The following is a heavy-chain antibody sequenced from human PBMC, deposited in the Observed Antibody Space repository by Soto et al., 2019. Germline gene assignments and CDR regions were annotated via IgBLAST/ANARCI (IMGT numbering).Heavy chain of an antibody. D-gene: IGHD3-22*01. V-gene: IGHV3-74*01. CDR2: IDTDGGGT. CDR1: GFTFRSHR. Sequence: PGGSLRLSCAASGFTFRSHRIHWVRQAPGKGLEWVSRIDTDGGGTSYADSVKGRFTISTDNAENTVYLQMNGLRVEDTAVYFCARGDGDYYDGNGYLGRHWGQGTLVTSPQ. CDR3: ARGDGDYYDGNGYLGRH. J-gene: IGHJ4*02.